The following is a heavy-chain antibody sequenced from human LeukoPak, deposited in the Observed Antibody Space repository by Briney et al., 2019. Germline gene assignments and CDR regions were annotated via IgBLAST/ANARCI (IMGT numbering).Heavy chain of an antibody. V-gene: IGHV3-48*01. Sequence: GGSLRLSCAASGFTFSSYSMNWVRQAPGKGLEWVSYISSSSSTIYYADSVKGRFTISRDNAKNSLYLQMNSLRAEDTAVYYCARDVMNWNDPPYFDYWGQGTLVTVSS. CDR1: GFTFSSYS. CDR2: ISSSSSTI. J-gene: IGHJ4*02. CDR3: ARDVMNWNDPPYFDY. D-gene: IGHD1-1*01.